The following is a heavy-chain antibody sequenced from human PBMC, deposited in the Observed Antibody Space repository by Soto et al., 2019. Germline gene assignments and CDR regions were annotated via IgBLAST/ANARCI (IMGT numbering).Heavy chain of an antibody. CDR1: GYSFAGYW. J-gene: IGHJ4*02. CDR2: IDPSDSQT. V-gene: IGHV5-10-1*01. CDR3: ARQIYDSDTGPNFQYYFDS. D-gene: IGHD3-22*01. Sequence: PGESLKISCKGSGYSFAGYWITWVRQKPGKGLEWMGRIDPSDSQTYYSPSFRGHVTISATKSITTDFLQWSSLRASDTAMYYCARQIYDSDTGPNFQYYFDSWGQGTPVTVSS.